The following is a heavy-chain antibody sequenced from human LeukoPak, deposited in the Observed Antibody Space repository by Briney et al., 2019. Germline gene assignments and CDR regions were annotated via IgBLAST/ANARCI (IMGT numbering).Heavy chain of an antibody. J-gene: IGHJ5*02. V-gene: IGHV1-2*02. Sequence: ASVKVSCKASGGTFSSYAISWVRQAPGQGLEWMGWINPNSGGTNYAQKFQGRVTMTRDTSISTAYMELSRLRSDDTAVYYCARGRLQNNWFAPWGQGTLVTVSS. D-gene: IGHD5-24*01. CDR3: ARGRLQNNWFAP. CDR1: GGTFSSYA. CDR2: INPNSGGT.